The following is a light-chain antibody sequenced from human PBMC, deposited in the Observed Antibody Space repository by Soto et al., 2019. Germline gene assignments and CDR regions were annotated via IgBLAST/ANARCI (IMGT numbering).Light chain of an antibody. CDR2: DVS. J-gene: IGLJ2*01. CDR3: CSYAGRVA. V-gene: IGLV2-11*01. CDR1: SSDIGVSDS. Sequence: QSALTQPRSVSGSPGQSVTISCTGTSSDIGVSDSVSWYQQHPGKAPKLMIYDVSKLPSGVPDRFSGSKSGNTASLTMSGFQEEDEADYFCCSYAGRVAFGGGTKLTVL.